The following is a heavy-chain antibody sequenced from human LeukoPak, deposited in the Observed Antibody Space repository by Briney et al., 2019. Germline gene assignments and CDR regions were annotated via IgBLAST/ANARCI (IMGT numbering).Heavy chain of an antibody. CDR2: INPNSGGT. V-gene: IGHV1-2*02. D-gene: IGHD2-15*01. J-gene: IGHJ4*02. CDR3: ARPYCSGGSCYAFDY. CDR1: GYTFTGYY. Sequence: ASVTVSCKASGYTFTGYYMHWVRQAPGQGLEWMGWINPNSGGTNYAQKFQGRVTMTRDTSISTAYMELSRLRSDDTVVYYCARPYCSGGSCYAFDYWGQGTLVTVSS.